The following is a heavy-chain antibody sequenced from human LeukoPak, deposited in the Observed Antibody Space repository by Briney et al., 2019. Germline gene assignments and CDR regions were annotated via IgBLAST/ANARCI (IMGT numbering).Heavy chain of an antibody. CDR2: FDPEDGET. J-gene: IGHJ4*02. CDR3: ATAPRKRWLKSLLYFDY. CDR1: GYTLTELS. D-gene: IGHD5-24*01. V-gene: IGHV1-24*01. Sequence: ASVKVSCKVSGYTLTELSMHWVRQAPGKGLEWMGGFDPEDGETIYAQKFQGRVTMTEDTSTDTAYMELSSLRSEDTAVYYCATAPRKRWLKSLLYFDYWGQEPLATVSS.